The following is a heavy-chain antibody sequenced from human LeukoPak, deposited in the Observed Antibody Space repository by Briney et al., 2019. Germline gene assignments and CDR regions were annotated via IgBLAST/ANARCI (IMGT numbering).Heavy chain of an antibody. J-gene: IGHJ1*01. CDR2: INPNSGGT. V-gene: IGHV1-2*02. Sequence: ASVKVSCKASGYTFTGYYMHWVRQAPGQGLEWMGWINPNSGGTNYAQKFQGRVTTTRDTSISTAYMELSRLRSDDTAVYYCARAHATFDWLLPEYFQHWGPGTLVTVSS. CDR3: ARAHATFDWLLPEYFQH. CDR1: GYTFTGYY. D-gene: IGHD3-9*01.